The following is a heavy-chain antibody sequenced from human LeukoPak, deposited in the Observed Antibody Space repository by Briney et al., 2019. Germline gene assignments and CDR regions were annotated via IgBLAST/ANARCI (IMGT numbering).Heavy chain of an antibody. J-gene: IGHJ5*02. CDR1: GGSISSGDYY. Sequence: SETLSLTCTVSGGSISSGDYYWSWIRQPPRKGLEWIGYIYYSGSTYYNPSLKSRVTISVDTSKNQFSLKLSSVTAADTAVYYCARDHSTNWFDPWGQGTLVTVSS. CDR2: IYYSGST. V-gene: IGHV4-30-4*08. CDR3: ARDHSTNWFDP.